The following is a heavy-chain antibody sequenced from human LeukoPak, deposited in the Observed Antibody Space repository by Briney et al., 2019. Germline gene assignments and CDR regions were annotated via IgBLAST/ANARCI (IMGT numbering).Heavy chain of an antibody. J-gene: IGHJ3*02. CDR2: FDPEDGKT. CDR1: GYTLTELS. Sequence: ASVTVSCKVSGYTLTELSMQWVRQAPGKGLEWMGGFDPEDGKTIYAQKFQGRVTMTEDTSTDTAYMELSSLGSEDTAVYYCAPRAGPGTTGTTGAFDIWGQGTMVTVSS. D-gene: IGHD1-1*01. V-gene: IGHV1-24*01. CDR3: APRAGPGTTGTTGAFDI.